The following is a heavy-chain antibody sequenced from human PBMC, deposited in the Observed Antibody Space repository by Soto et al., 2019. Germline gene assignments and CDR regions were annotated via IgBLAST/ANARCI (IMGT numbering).Heavy chain of an antibody. Sequence: QITLKESGPSLIKPTQPLALTCTFSGFSFNTRGVGVAWIRQPPGKTLEWLAVIYWDNDRRYRPSLTVRLSITKDMSTKQVVLTMTNVDPVDTGTYYCAHLMPGPLSFAYWGQGALVTVSS. V-gene: IGHV2-5*02. CDR1: GFSFNTRGVG. CDR3: AHLMPGPLSFAY. J-gene: IGHJ4*02. CDR2: IYWDNDR. D-gene: IGHD2-2*01.